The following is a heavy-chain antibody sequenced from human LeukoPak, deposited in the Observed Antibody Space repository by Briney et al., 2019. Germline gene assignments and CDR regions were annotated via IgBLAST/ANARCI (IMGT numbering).Heavy chain of an antibody. Sequence: SVKVSCKASGGTFSSYAISWVRQAPGQGLEWMGGIIPIFGTANYAQKFQGRVTITADESTSTAYMELSSLRSEDTAVYYCARDTPTATWSSPYPWFDPWGQGTLVTVSS. CDR2: IIPIFGTA. J-gene: IGHJ5*02. CDR3: ARDTPTATWSSPYPWFDP. CDR1: GGTFSSYA. D-gene: IGHD4-17*01. V-gene: IGHV1-69*01.